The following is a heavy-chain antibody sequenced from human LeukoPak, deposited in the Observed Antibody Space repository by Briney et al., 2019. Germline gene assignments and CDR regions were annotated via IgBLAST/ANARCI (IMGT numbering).Heavy chain of an antibody. CDR2: ISYDGSNK. CDR3: ARVGSGYVAYYFDY. J-gene: IGHJ4*02. V-gene: IGHV3-30*03. CDR1: GFTFSSYG. D-gene: IGHD5-12*01. Sequence: GGSLRLSCAASGFTFSSYGMHWVRQAPGKGLDWVAVISYDGSNKYYADSVKGRFTISRDNAKNSLYLQMNSLRAEDTALYYCARVGSGYVAYYFDYWGQGTLVTVSS.